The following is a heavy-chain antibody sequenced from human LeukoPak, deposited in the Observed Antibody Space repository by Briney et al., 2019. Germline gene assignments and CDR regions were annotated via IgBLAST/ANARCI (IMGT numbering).Heavy chain of an antibody. D-gene: IGHD6-13*01. CDR2: IHYSGST. Sequence: SETLSLTCAVYGGSFSGYYWGWIRQPPGKGLEWIGSIHYSGSTNYNPSLKSRVTISVDTSKNQFSLKLSSVTAADTAVYYCARGGPGVAAAGRSWFDPWGQGTLVTVSS. V-gene: IGHV4-34*01. CDR1: GGSFSGYY. CDR3: ARGGPGVAAAGRSWFDP. J-gene: IGHJ5*02.